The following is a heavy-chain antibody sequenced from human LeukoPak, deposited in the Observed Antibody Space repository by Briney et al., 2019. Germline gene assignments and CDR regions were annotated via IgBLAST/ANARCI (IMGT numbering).Heavy chain of an antibody. V-gene: IGHV3-74*01. CDR1: GFTFSTYW. Sequence: GGSLRLSCAASGFTFSTYWMHWVRQAPGEVLVWVSGIRSDGSSTIYADSVKGRFTISRDNARNTLYLQVNSLRAEDTAVYYCARDSSGWGFDYWGQGSLVTVSS. CDR3: ARDSSGWGFDY. J-gene: IGHJ4*02. D-gene: IGHD6-25*01. CDR2: IRSDGSST.